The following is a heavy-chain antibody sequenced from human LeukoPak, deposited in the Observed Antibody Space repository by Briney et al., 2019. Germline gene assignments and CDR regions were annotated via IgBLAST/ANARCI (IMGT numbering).Heavy chain of an antibody. CDR3: ARENPSGYYNRPIDY. J-gene: IGHJ4*02. CDR2: IYYSGST. CDR1: GGSISSYY. D-gene: IGHD3-22*01. V-gene: IGHV4-59*01. Sequence: SETLSLTCTVSGGSISSYYWSWIRRPPGKGLEWIGYIYYSGSTNYNPSLKSRVTMSVDTSKNQFSLKLSSVTAADTAIYYCARENPSGYYNRPIDYWGQGTLVTVSS.